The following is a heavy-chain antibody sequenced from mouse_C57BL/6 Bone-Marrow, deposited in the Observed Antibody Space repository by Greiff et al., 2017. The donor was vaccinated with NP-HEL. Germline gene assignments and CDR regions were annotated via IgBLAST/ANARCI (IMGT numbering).Heavy chain of an antibody. Sequence: VQLQQPGAELVKPGASVKLSCKASGYTFTSYWMHWVKQRPGQGLEWIGWIYPGSGNTKYNEKFKGKATLTADTSSSTAYMQLSSLTSEDSAVYYCARSDGSKGFAYWGQGTLVTVSA. V-gene: IGHV1-66*01. D-gene: IGHD1-1*01. CDR3: ARSDGSKGFAY. CDR1: GYTFTSYW. J-gene: IGHJ3*01. CDR2: IYPGSGNT.